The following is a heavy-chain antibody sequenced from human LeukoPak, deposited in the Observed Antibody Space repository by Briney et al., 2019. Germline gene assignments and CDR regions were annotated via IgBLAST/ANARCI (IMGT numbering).Heavy chain of an antibody. D-gene: IGHD3-22*01. J-gene: IGHJ5*02. CDR3: ARAKEYYYDSSGYYLLPNWFDP. CDR1: GGSISSYY. Sequence: SETLSLTCTVSGGSISSYYWSWIRQPPGKGLEWLGYIYYSGSTNYNPYLKSRVTISVDTSKNQFSLKLSSVTAADTAVYYCARAKEYYYDSSGYYLLPNWFDPWGQGTLVTVSS. V-gene: IGHV4-59*01. CDR2: IYYSGST.